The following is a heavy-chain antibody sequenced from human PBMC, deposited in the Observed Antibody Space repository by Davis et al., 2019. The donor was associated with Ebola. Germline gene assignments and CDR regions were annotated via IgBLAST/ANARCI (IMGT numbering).Heavy chain of an antibody. Sequence: ASVKVSCKASGYTFTSYGISWVRQAPGQGLEWMGWISAYNGNTNYAQKLQGRVTMTTDTSTSTAYMELRSLRSDDTAVYYCARVDVVVPAAISWFDPWGQGTLVTVSS. CDR3: ARVDVVVPAAISWFDP. J-gene: IGHJ5*02. CDR2: ISAYNGNT. CDR1: GYTFTSYG. D-gene: IGHD2-2*01. V-gene: IGHV1-18*04.